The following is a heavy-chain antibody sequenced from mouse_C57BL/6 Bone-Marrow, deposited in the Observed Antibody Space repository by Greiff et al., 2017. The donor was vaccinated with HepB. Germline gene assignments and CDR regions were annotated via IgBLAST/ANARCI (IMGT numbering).Heavy chain of an antibody. Sequence: VQLQQSGTVLARPGASVKMSCKTSGYTFTSYWMHWVKQRPGQGLEWIGAIYPGNSDTSYNQKFKGKAKLTAVTSASTAYMELSSLTNEDSAVYYCTRRAYYSKGWYFDVWGTGTTVTGSS. V-gene: IGHV1-5*01. D-gene: IGHD2-5*01. CDR3: TRRAYYSKGWYFDV. CDR2: IYPGNSDT. J-gene: IGHJ1*03. CDR1: GYTFTSYW.